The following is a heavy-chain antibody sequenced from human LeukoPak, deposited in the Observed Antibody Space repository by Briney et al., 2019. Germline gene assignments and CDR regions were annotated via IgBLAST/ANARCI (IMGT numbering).Heavy chain of an antibody. D-gene: IGHD3-9*01. CDR1: GGSLSGYY. V-gene: IGHV4-34*01. Sequence: SETLSLTCGVVGGSLSGYYWTWIRQPPGKGLEWIGEINHIGSTIYSPSLASRVSMSVDTSKSQFSLNVSSVTAADTAVYYCARGGRFSDWSRAYYFDLWGLGTPVTVSS. CDR3: ARGGRFSDWSRAYYFDL. CDR2: INHIGST. J-gene: IGHJ4*02.